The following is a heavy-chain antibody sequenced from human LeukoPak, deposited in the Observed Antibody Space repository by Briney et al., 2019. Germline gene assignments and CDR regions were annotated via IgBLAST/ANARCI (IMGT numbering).Heavy chain of an antibody. CDR2: IYSGDST. CDR3: AREPYYYDSSGYPYYYGMDV. J-gene: IGHJ6*02. V-gene: IGHV3-66*01. Sequence: GGSLRLSCAASGFTVSSNYMSWVRQAPGKGLEWVSLIYSGDSTYYADSVKGRFTISRDNSKNTLYLQMNSLRAEDTAVYYCAREPYYYDSSGYPYYYGMDVWGQGTTVTVSS. CDR1: GFTVSSNY. D-gene: IGHD3-22*01.